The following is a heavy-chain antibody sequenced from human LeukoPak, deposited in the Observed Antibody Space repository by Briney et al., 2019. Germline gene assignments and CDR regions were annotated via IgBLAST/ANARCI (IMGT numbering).Heavy chain of an antibody. CDR3: ARTVTKGWPITKPFDP. Sequence: PSETLSLTCAVYGGSFSGYYWSWIRQSPGKGLEWIGEINHSGSTNYNPSLKSRVTISVDTSKNQFSLKLSSVTAADTAVYYCARTVTKGWPITKPFDPWGQGTLVTVSS. CDR2: INHSGST. CDR1: GGSFSGYY. J-gene: IGHJ5*02. V-gene: IGHV4-34*01. D-gene: IGHD3-10*01.